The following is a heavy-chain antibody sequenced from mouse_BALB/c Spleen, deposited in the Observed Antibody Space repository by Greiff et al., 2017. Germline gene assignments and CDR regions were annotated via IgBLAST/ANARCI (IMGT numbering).Heavy chain of an antibody. CDR2: IDPANGNT. V-gene: IGHV14-3*02. CDR3: ARRGNYVGVDY. Sequence: EVKLMESGAELVKPGASVKLSCTASGFNIKDTYMHWVKQRPEQGLEWIGRIDPANGNTKYDPKFQGKATITADTSSNTAYLQLSSLTSEDTAVYYCARRGNYVGVDYWGQGTTLTVSS. J-gene: IGHJ2*01. CDR1: GFNIKDTY. D-gene: IGHD2-1*01.